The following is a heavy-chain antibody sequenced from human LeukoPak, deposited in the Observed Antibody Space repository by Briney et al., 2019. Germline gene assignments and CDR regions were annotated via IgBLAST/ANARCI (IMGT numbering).Heavy chain of an antibody. Sequence: GGSLRLSCAASGFTFSSYWMHWVRQAPGKGLVWVSRINSDGSSTSYADSVKGRFTISRDNAKNTLYLQMNSLRAEDTAVYYCARDLGQYYDTSDNWFDPWGQGTLVTVSS. J-gene: IGHJ5*02. V-gene: IGHV3-74*01. D-gene: IGHD3-22*01. CDR2: INSDGSST. CDR1: GFTFSSYW. CDR3: ARDLGQYYDTSDNWFDP.